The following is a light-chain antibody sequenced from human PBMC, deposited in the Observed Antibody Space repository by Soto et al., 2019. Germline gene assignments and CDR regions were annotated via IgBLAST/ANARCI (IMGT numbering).Light chain of an antibody. V-gene: IGKV3-20*01. J-gene: IGKJ1*01. Sequence: EIVLTQSPGTLSLSPGERATLSCRASQSVSSSYLAWYQQTPGQAPRLLIYGASSRATGIPDRFSGSGSGTDFALTISRLEPEDFAVYYCQQYGSSAWTFGQGTKVEI. CDR1: QSVSSSY. CDR3: QQYGSSAWT. CDR2: GAS.